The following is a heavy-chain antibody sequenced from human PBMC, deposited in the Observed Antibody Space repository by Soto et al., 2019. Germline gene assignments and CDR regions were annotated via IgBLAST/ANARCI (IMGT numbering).Heavy chain of an antibody. D-gene: IGHD4-17*01. CDR2: IYYSGST. CDR3: ACHYGDYPRGFDY. J-gene: IGHJ4*02. V-gene: IGHV4-31*03. Sequence: QVQLQESGPGLVKPSQTLSLTCTVSGGSISSGGYYWSWIRQHPGKGLEWIGYIYYSGSTYYNPSLKSRVXXSXDXXKNQFSLKLSSVTAADTAVYYCACHYGDYPRGFDYWGQGTLVTVSS. CDR1: GGSISSGGYY.